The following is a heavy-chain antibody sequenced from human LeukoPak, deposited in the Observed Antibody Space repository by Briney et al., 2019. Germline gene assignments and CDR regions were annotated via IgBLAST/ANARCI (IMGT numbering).Heavy chain of an antibody. CDR1: GGSISSAGSF. Sequence: SQTLSLTCSVSGGSISSAGSFWGWTRQHPGKGLEWIGYIDNSGITHYNPSLKSRITISLDTSKNQFSLNVYSVTAADTAVYYCARIGYPGIAAAGIWLSWFDPWGQGTLVTVSS. J-gene: IGHJ5*02. D-gene: IGHD6-13*01. CDR2: IDNSGIT. CDR3: ARIGYPGIAAAGIWLSWFDP. V-gene: IGHV4-31*03.